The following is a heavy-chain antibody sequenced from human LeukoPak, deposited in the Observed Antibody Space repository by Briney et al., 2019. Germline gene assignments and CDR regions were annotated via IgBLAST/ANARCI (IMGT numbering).Heavy chain of an antibody. CDR2: INPSGSST. CDR3: ARDNSVGDTAWWFDP. CDR1: GYTFTSYG. D-gene: IGHD1-26*01. V-gene: IGHV1-46*01. Sequence: ASVKVSCKASGYTFTSYGISWVRQAPGHGLEWMGLINPSGSSTSYAQKFQGRLSLTRDMSTSTDYMELSSLRSEDTAVYYCARDNSVGDTAWWFDPWGQGTLVTVSS. J-gene: IGHJ5*02.